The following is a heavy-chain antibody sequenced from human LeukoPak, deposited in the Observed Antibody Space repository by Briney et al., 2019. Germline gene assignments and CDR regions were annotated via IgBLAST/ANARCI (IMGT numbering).Heavy chain of an antibody. D-gene: IGHD6-19*01. CDR1: GGSISSSSYY. CDR2: IYYSGST. J-gene: IGHJ6*03. CDR3: ARDSGMTYSSGPMDV. V-gene: IGHV4-39*07. Sequence: SSETLSLTCTVSGGSISSSSYYWGWLRQPPGKGLEWIGSIYYSGSTYYNPSLKSRVTISVDTSKNQFSLKLCSVTAADTAVYYCARDSGMTYSSGPMDVWGKGTTVTVSS.